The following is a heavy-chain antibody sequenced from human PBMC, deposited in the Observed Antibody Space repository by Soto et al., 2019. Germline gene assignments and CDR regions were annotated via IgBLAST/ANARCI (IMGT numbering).Heavy chain of an antibody. V-gene: IGHV6-1*01. Sequence: SQTLSLTCAISGDSVSSNSATWNWIRQSPSRGLEWLGRTYYRSKWYDDYAVSVKSRITINPDTSRNQFSLQLNSVTPEDTAVYYCARGIAAAATYNWCDRWGQGTLVTVSS. J-gene: IGHJ5*02. CDR1: GDSVSSNSAT. CDR2: TYYRSKWYD. D-gene: IGHD6-13*01. CDR3: ARGIAAAATYNWCDR.